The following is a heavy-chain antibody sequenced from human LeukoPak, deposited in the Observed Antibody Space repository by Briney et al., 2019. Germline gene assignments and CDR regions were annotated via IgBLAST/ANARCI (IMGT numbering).Heavy chain of an antibody. Sequence: SETLSLTCTVSGASVRGYYWSWIRQPPGKGLEWIGYIHYTGNTDYNPSLTSRVTMSVDTSKNQFSLKLSSVTAADTAVYYCARKGKYYYGSGSYIRHAFDIWGQGTMVTVSS. CDR2: IHYTGNT. J-gene: IGHJ3*02. V-gene: IGHV4-59*02. CDR1: GASVRGYY. CDR3: ARKGKYYYGSGSYIRHAFDI. D-gene: IGHD3-10*01.